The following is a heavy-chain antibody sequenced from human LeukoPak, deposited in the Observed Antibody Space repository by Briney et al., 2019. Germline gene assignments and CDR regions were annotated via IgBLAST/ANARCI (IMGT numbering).Heavy chain of an antibody. J-gene: IGHJ4*02. D-gene: IGHD2-2*01. CDR1: GGSISSSSYY. Sequence: PSETLSLTCTVSGGSISSSSYYWGWIRQPPGKGLEWIGSIYYSGSTYYNPSLKSRVTISVDTSKNQFSLKLSSVTAADTAVYYCAGRVTMPLGYCSSTSCYGQFDYWGQGTLVTVSS. CDR3: AGRVTMPLGYCSSTSCYGQFDY. V-gene: IGHV4-39*01. CDR2: IYYSGST.